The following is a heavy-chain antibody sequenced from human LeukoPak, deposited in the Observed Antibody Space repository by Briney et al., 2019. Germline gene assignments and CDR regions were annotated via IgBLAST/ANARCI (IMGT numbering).Heavy chain of an antibody. J-gene: IGHJ6*03. V-gene: IGHV4-39*07. Sequence: PSETLSLTCTVSGGSISSSSYYWGWIRQPPGKGLEWIGSIYYSGSTYYNPSLKSRVTISVDTSKNQFSLKLSSVTAADTAVYYCAREKPTATMDYYYYYYMDVWGKGTTVTVSS. CDR1: GGSISSSSYY. D-gene: IGHD4-17*01. CDR2: IYYSGST. CDR3: AREKPTATMDYYYYYYMDV.